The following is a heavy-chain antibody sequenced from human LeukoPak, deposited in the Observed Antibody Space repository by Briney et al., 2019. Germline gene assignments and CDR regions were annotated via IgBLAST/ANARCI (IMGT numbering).Heavy chain of an antibody. D-gene: IGHD1-26*01. CDR3: ARGVVGATDYFDY. CDR2: IKQDGSEK. Sequence: GGSLRLSCAASGFTFSSYWMSWVRQAPGKGLEWVANIKQDGSEKYYVDSVKGRFTISRDNAKNSLYLQMNSLRAEDTAVYYCARGVVGATDYFDYWGQGTLVTVSS. J-gene: IGHJ4*02. CDR1: GFTFSSYW. V-gene: IGHV3-7*01.